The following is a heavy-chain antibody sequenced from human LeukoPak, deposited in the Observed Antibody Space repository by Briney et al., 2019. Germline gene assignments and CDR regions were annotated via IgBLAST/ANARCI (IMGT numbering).Heavy chain of an antibody. J-gene: IGHJ2*01. V-gene: IGHV1-69*04. D-gene: IGHD2-15*01. Sequence: GASVKVSCKASGGTFSSYAISWVRQAPGQGLEWMGRIIPILGIANYAQKFQGRVTITADKSTSTAYMELSSLRSEDTAVYYCARDLPPGGCSGGSCYELWYFDLWGRGTLVTVSS. CDR1: GGTFSSYA. CDR3: ARDLPPGGCSGGSCYELWYFDL. CDR2: IIPILGIA.